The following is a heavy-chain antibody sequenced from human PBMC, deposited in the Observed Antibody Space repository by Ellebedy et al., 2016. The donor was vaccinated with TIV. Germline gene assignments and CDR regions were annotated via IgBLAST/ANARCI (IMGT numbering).Heavy chain of an antibody. Sequence: SETLSLTCTVSGGSISSYYWSWIRQPPGKGLEWIGYIYYSGRTNYNPSLKSRVTISVDTSKNQFSLKLSPVTAADTAVYYCARADTAMVSGLDYWGQGTLVTVSS. CDR2: IYYSGRT. V-gene: IGHV4-59*01. D-gene: IGHD5-18*01. CDR1: GGSISSYY. CDR3: ARADTAMVSGLDY. J-gene: IGHJ4*02.